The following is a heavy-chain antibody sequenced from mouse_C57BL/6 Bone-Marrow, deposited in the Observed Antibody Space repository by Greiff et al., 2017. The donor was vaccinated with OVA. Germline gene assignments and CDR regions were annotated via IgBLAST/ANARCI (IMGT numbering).Heavy chain of an antibody. J-gene: IGHJ2*01. CDR2: IYPSDSET. Sequence: QVQLQQSGAELVRPGSSVKLSCKASGYTFTSYWMDWVKQRPGQGLEWIGNIYPSDSETHYNQKFKDKATLTVDKSSSTAYMQLSSLTSEDSAVYYCARQEDYYGYFDYWGQGTTLTVSS. CDR1: GYTFTSYW. CDR3: ARQEDYYGYFDY. D-gene: IGHD1-1*01. V-gene: IGHV1-61*01.